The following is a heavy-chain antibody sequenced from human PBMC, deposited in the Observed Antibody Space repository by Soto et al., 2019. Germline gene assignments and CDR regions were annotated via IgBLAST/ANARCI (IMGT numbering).Heavy chain of an antibody. Sequence: QLQLQESGPGLVKPSETLSLTCTVSGDSISSNSYYWGWIRQPPGKGLEWIGLVYHSGTTYYNPSLRSRVTISVDTSKNRFSLKLSSVTAADTAVYYCASSDFGSGHFDYWGQGTLVTVSS. J-gene: IGHJ4*02. CDR2: VYHSGTT. V-gene: IGHV4-39*01. D-gene: IGHD3-3*01. CDR1: GDSISSNSYY. CDR3: ASSDFGSGHFDY.